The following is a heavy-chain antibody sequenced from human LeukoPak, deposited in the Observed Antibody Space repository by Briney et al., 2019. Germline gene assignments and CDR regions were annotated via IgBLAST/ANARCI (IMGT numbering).Heavy chain of an antibody. CDR1: GFTFSTYW. CDR3: TRDLSPAHF. Sequence: GGSLRLSCTASGFTFSTYWMHWVRQAPGKGLMWVSRVNGDGSSTVYADSVKGRFTISRDNARNTLYLQMNSLRAEDTAVYYCTRDLSPAHFWGQGTLVTVSS. J-gene: IGHJ4*02. D-gene: IGHD2/OR15-2a*01. CDR2: VNGDGSST. V-gene: IGHV3-74*01.